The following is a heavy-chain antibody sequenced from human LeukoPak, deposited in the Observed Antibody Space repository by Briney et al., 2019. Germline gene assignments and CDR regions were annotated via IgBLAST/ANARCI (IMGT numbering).Heavy chain of an antibody. D-gene: IGHD2-15*01. V-gene: IGHV4-31*03. J-gene: IGHJ4*02. CDR1: GGSISSGGYY. CDR2: IYYSGST. Sequence: PSETLSLTCTVSGGSISSGGYYWSWIRQHPGKGLEWIGYIYYSGSTYYNPSLKSRVTISVDTSENQFSLKLSSVTAADTAVYYCARSHSFAELLGSWGQGTLVTVSS. CDR3: ARSHSFAELLGS.